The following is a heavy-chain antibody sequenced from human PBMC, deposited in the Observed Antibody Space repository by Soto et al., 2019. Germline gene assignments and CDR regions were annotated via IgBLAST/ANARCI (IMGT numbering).Heavy chain of an antibody. J-gene: IGHJ6*04. Sequence: SETLSLTCTVSGGSVSSATYYYNWIRQPPGKGLEWIGSVYYYGTPNYNPSLKTRVTISMDTSYNRLSLKLRSVTAADTAVYYCARDMYLRTGPWGMDVWGEGTPVTVSS. CDR3: ARDMYLRTGPWGMDV. CDR1: GGSVSSATYY. V-gene: IGHV4-61*01. D-gene: IGHD3-16*01. CDR2: VYYYGTP.